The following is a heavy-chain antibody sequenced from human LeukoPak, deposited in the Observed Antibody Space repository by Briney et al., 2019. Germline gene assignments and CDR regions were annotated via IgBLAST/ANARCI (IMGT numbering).Heavy chain of an antibody. CDR2: IIPIFGAA. CDR1: GGTFSSYA. V-gene: IGHV1-69*06. CDR3: TFSPSVVTSPFDY. Sequence: ASVKVSGKASGGTFSSYAISWVRQAPGQGLEWMGGIIPIFGAANYAQKFQGRVTITADKSTSTVYMELSSLRSEDTAVYYCTFSPSVVTSPFDYWGQGTLVTVSS. D-gene: IGHD4-23*01. J-gene: IGHJ4*02.